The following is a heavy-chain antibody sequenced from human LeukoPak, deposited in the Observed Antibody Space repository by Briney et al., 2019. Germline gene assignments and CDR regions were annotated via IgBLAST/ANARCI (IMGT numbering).Heavy chain of an antibody. CDR1: EFTFSSYS. CDR3: ARDRRAAGLGDASDL. V-gene: IGHV3-21*01. Sequence: PGGSLRLSCAASEFTFSSYSMNWVRQAPGKGLEWVSSISSTSSYIYYADSVKRRFTISRDNAKNSLYLQMSSLRVEDTAVYYCARDRRAAGLGDASDLWGQGTMVTVSS. CDR2: ISSTSSYI. J-gene: IGHJ3*01. D-gene: IGHD6-13*01.